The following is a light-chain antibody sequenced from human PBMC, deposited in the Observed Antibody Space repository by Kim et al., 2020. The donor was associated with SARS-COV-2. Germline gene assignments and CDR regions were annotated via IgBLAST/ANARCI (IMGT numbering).Light chain of an antibody. J-gene: IGLJ1*01. CDR1: NIGSKG. V-gene: IGLV3-21*04. CDR2: YNS. Sequence: APGQTARITCGGNNIGSKGVNWYQQRPGQAPVLVIYYNSDRPSGIPERFSGSNSGNTAALTITRVEAGDEADYYCHVWDVNSDHYVFGTGTKVTVL. CDR3: HVWDVNSDHYV.